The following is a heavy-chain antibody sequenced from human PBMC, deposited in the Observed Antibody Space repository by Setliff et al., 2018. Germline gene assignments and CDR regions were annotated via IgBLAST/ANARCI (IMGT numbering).Heavy chain of an antibody. CDR1: GYSISSGYY. D-gene: IGHD1-26*01. J-gene: IGHJ5*02. CDR3: ARRTGSGSYYTNWFDP. V-gene: IGHV4-38-2*01. Sequence: PSETLSLTCAVSGYSISSGYYWGWIRQPPGKGLEWIGSIDHSGSTHYNPSLKSRVTISVDTSKDQFSLKLSSVTAADTAVYYCARRTGSGSYYTNWFDPWGQGTLVTVSS. CDR2: IDHSGST.